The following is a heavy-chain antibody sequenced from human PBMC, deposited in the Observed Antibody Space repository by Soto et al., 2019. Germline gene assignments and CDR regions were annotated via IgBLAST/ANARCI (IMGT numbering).Heavy chain of an antibody. Sequence: QVQLVESGGGVVQPGRSLRLSCTASGFTFSTYGMHWVRQAPGKGLEWVTVIWYDGSNKYYSDSVKGRFTISRDNSKNTLYLQMNSLRADDKAVYYCAREGGSGSSFVGYYYYTLDVWGQGTTVTVYS. D-gene: IGHD1-26*01. J-gene: IGHJ6*02. CDR3: AREGGSGSSFVGYYYYTLDV. V-gene: IGHV3-33*01. CDR1: GFTFSTYG. CDR2: IWYDGSNK.